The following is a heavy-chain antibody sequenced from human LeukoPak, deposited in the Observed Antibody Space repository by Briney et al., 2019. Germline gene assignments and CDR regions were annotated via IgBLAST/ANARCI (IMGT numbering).Heavy chain of an antibody. CDR2: INHSGST. D-gene: IGHD3-22*01. CDR1: GGSFSGYY. V-gene: IGHV4-34*01. Sequence: PSETLSLTCAVYGGSFSGYYWSWIRQPPGKGLEWIGEINHSGSTNYNPSLKSRVTISVDTSKNQFSLKLSSVTAADTAVYYCARKPFTMIVARNYFDYWGQGTLVTVS. J-gene: IGHJ4*02. CDR3: ARKPFTMIVARNYFDY.